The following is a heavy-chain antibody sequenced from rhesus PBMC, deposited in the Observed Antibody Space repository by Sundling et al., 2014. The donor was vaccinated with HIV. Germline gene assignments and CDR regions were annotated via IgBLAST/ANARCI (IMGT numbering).Heavy chain of an antibody. Sequence: QVQLQESGPRLVKASETLSLTCAVSGGSISSGYYYWNWIRRPPGKGLEWIGYITYSGSTTYNPSLKSRVTISRDTSKNQFSLKLTSVTAADTAVYYCAREDCNWGSHYGLDSWGQGVVVTVSS. J-gene: IGHJ6*01. CDR3: AREDCNWGSHYGLDS. CDR2: ITYSGST. CDR1: GGSISSGYYY. D-gene: IGHD7-45*01. V-gene: IGHV4-122*02.